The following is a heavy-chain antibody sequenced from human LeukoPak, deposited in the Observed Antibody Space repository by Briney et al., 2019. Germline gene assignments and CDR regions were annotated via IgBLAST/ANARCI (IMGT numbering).Heavy chain of an antibody. J-gene: IGHJ4*02. Sequence: SETLSLTCAVYGGSFSGYYWSWIRQPPGKGLEWIGEINHSGSTNYNPSLKSRVTISVDTSKNQFSLKLSSVTAADTAVYYCARYSSSWLNFDYWGQGTLVTVSS. CDR1: GGSFSGYY. D-gene: IGHD6-13*01. CDR2: INHSGST. CDR3: ARYSSSWLNFDY. V-gene: IGHV4-34*01.